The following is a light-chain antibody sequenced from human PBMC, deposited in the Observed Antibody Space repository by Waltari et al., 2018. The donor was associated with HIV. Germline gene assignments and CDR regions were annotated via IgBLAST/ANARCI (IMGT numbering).Light chain of an antibody. V-gene: IGLV1-40*01. Sequence: QSVLTPPPSVSGAPGQRVTISCPGSSSNIGAGYDVPWYQQLPGTAPKLLIYGNSNRPSGVPDRFSGSKSGTSASLAITGLQAEDEADYYCQSYDSSLSGWVVFGGGTKLTVL. CDR2: GNS. CDR1: SSNIGAGYD. J-gene: IGLJ2*01. CDR3: QSYDSSLSGWVV.